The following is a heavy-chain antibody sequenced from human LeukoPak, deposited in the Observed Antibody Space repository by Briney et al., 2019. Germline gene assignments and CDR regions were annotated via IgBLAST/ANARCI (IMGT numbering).Heavy chain of an antibody. J-gene: IGHJ4*02. V-gene: IGHV1-18*01. CDR3: ARDYYDSSGYPFDY. CDR2: ISAYNGNT. Sequence: ASVKVSCKASGGTFSSYAISWGRHGPGQGLEWMGWISAYNGNTNYAQKLQSRVTTTTDTTPSTDYIEKRTLRSDDTGVYYCARDYYDSSGYPFDYWGQGTLVTVSS. CDR1: GGTFSSYA. D-gene: IGHD3-22*01.